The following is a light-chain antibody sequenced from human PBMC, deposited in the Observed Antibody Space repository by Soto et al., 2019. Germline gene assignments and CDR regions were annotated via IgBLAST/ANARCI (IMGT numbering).Light chain of an antibody. CDR2: DVS. J-gene: IGLJ3*02. CDR1: NSDIGRYNY. CDR3: SSYTNTAALAV. V-gene: IGLV2-14*03. Sequence: QSVLTQPASVSGSPGQSVTISCAGTNSDIGRYNYVSWYQQHPGEAPKLLIYDVSNRPSGISHRFSGSKSGNTASLTISGLQAEDEGDYYCSSYTNTAALAVFGEGTKLTVL.